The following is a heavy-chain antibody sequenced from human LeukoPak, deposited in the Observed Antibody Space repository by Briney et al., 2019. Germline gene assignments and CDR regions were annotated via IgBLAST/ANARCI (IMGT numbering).Heavy chain of an antibody. CDR2: IYYNGST. CDR1: GGSISSYY. Sequence: PSETLSLTCTVSGGSISSYYWSWIRQPPGKGLEWIGYIYYNGSTNYNPSLKSRVTISVDTSKNQFSLKLSSVAAADTAVYYCASSIGYSSGWPNDYWGQGTLVTVSS. V-gene: IGHV4-59*01. CDR3: ASSIGYSSGWPNDY. D-gene: IGHD6-19*01. J-gene: IGHJ4*02.